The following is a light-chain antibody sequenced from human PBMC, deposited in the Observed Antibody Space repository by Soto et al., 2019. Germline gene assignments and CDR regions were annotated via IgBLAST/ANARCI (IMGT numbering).Light chain of an antibody. V-gene: IGKV3-11*01. CDR2: DAS. CDR1: QSVSSY. Sequence: EIVLTQSPATLSLSPGERATLSCRASQSVSSYLAWYQQKPGQAPRLLIYDASNRATGIPARFSGSGSVTDFTLTISSLEPEDFAVYYCQQFSSYPLTFGGGTKVEIK. J-gene: IGKJ4*01. CDR3: QQFSSYPLT.